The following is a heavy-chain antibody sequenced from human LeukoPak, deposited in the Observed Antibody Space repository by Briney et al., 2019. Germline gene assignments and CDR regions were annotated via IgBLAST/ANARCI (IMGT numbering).Heavy chain of an antibody. Sequence: GRSLRLSCAASGFTFSSYGMHWVRQAPGKGLEWVGFISYDGSNKYYADSLKGRFTVSRDNSKNTLYLQMNSLRAEDTAVYYCAKDIDGAGTLGPWGQGTLVTVSS. CDR2: ISYDGSNK. V-gene: IGHV3-30*18. CDR1: GFTFSSYG. CDR3: AKDIDGAGTLGP. D-gene: IGHD1-1*01. J-gene: IGHJ5*02.